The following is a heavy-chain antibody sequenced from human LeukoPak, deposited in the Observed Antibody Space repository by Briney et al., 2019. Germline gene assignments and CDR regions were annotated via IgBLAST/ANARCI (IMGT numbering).Heavy chain of an antibody. CDR3: AKSSSGGWYLLGDAFDI. D-gene: IGHD6-19*01. J-gene: IGHJ3*02. CDR1: GFTFSRHG. V-gene: IGHV3-30*18. Sequence: PGGSLRLSCAASGFTFSRHGIHWVRQAPGKGLEWVAVISYAGSDKYYADSVKGRFTISRDNSKNTLYLQMNSLRAEDTAVYYCAKSSSGGWYLLGDAFDIWGQGTMVTVSS. CDR2: ISYAGSDK.